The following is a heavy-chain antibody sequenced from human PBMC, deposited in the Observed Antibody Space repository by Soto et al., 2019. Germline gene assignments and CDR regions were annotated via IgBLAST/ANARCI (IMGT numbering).Heavy chain of an antibody. CDR1: GFTFDDYA. D-gene: IGHD3-22*01. CDR3: AKATHYDSSGYYFDY. J-gene: IGHJ4*02. V-gene: IGHV3-43D*03. CDR2: ISWDGGST. Sequence: GGSLRLSCAASGFTFDDYAMHWVRQAPGKGLEWVSLISWDGGSTYYADSVKGRFTISRDNSKNSLYLQMNSLRAEDTALYYCAKATHYDSSGYYFDYWGQGTLVTVSS.